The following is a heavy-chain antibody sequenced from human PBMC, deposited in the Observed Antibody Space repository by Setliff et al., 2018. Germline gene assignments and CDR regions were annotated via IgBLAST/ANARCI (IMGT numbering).Heavy chain of an antibody. Sequence: GASLKISCQGSGYSFTSYWIGWVRQMPGKGLEWMGIISPGDSATRYSPSFQGQVTISSDKSISTACLQWSSLKASDTCLYYCARDRGQVTVNNRHGFYYYGMDVWGQGTTVTVSS. CDR3: ARDRGQVTVNNRHGFYYYGMDV. J-gene: IGHJ6*02. CDR1: GYSFTSYW. CDR2: ISPGDSAT. D-gene: IGHD3-22*01. V-gene: IGHV5-51*01.